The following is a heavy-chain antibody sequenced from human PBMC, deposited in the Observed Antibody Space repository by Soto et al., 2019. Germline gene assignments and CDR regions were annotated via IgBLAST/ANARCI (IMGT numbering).Heavy chain of an antibody. V-gene: IGHV4-59*08. CDR1: GGSSRSYY. CDR2: IYYSGST. Sequence: PSETLSLTCTVSGGSSRSYYWSWIRQPPGKGLEWIGYIYYSGSTNYNPSLKSRVTISVDTSKSQFSLKLSSVTAADTAVYYCARALYGAGTPFDPWAQGTLVTVSS. J-gene: IGHJ5*02. CDR3: ARALYGAGTPFDP. D-gene: IGHD3-10*01.